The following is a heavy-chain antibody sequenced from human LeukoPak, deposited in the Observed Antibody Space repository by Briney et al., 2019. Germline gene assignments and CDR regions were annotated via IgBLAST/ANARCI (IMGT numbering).Heavy chain of an antibody. CDR3: ARGGGSYPFDL. V-gene: IGHV4-39*07. J-gene: IGHJ2*01. CDR2: IYYSGST. Sequence: SETLSLTCTVSGGSISSSSYYWGWIRQPPGKGLEWIGSIYYSGSTYYNPSLKSRVTISVDTSKNQFSLKLSSVTAADTAVYYCARGGGSYPFDLWGRGTLVTVSS. CDR1: GGSISSSSYY. D-gene: IGHD1-26*01.